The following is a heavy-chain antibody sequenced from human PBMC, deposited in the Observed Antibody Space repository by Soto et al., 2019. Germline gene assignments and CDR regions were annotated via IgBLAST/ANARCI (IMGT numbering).Heavy chain of an antibody. CDR1: GFLCISYD. Sequence: VGSLKLSCASSGFLCISYDMSLIRPAPGKGLEWVSTILVDGRTFYVDSVKGRFTISRDSSKNTVYLQMNSLRAEDTAVYYCAKVCGGDCQVGMDGWGQGNTVTVS. V-gene: IGHV3-23*01. CDR3: AKVCGGDCQVGMDG. J-gene: IGHJ6*02. D-gene: IGHD2-21*02. CDR2: ILVDGRT.